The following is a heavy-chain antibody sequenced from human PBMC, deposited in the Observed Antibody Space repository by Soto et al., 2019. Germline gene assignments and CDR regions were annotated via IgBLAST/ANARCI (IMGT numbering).Heavy chain of an antibody. V-gene: IGHV4-34*01. CDR2: INHSGST. J-gene: IGHJ4*02. CDR1: GGSFSGYY. Sequence: SETLSLTCAVYGGSFSGYYWTWIRQPPGTGLEWIGEINHSGSTNYNPSLKSRVTISVDTSKNQFSLKLTSVTAADTAVYYCARRWGDYFDYWGQGTLVTVSS. D-gene: IGHD3-16*01. CDR3: ARRWGDYFDY.